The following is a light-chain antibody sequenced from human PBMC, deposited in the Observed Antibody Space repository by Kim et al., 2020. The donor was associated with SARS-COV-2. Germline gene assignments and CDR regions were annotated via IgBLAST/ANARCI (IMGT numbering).Light chain of an antibody. CDR2: EVS. CDR3: SSYAGSTNWV. V-gene: IGLV2-8*01. Sequence: QSALTQPPSASGSPGQSVTISCTGTSSDVGAYNYVTWYQQYPGKAPKLMIYEVSKRPSGVPDRFSGSKSGDTASLTVSGLQAEDEADYYCSSYAGSTNWVFGGGTKLTV. J-gene: IGLJ3*02. CDR1: SSDVGAYNY.